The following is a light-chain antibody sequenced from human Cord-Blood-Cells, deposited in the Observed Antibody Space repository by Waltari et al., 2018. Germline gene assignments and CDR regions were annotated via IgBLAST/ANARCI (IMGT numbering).Light chain of an antibody. V-gene: IGLV1-40*01. Sequence: QSVLTQPPSVSGAPGQRVTLSCTVSSATIGAGYDVHWYQQLPGTAPKLLIYGNSNRPSGVPDRFSGSKSGTSASLAITGLQAEDEADYYCQSYDSSLSGWVFGGGTKLTVL. J-gene: IGLJ3*02. CDR1: SATIGAGYD. CDR3: QSYDSSLSGWV. CDR2: GNS.